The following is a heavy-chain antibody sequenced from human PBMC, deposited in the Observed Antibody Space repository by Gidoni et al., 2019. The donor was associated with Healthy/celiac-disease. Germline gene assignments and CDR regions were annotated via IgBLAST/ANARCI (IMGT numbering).Heavy chain of an antibody. CDR1: GGSISSGGYY. CDR3: ARASLVPAAPTYQAPFGMDV. D-gene: IGHD2-2*01. V-gene: IGHV4-31*03. CDR2: IYYRGST. J-gene: IGHJ6*02. Sequence: QVQLQESGPGLVKPSQTLSLTCTVSGGSISSGGYYWSWIRQHPGKGLEWIGYIYYRGSTYYNPSLKSRVTISVDTSKNQFSLKLSSVTAADTAVYYCARASLVPAAPTYQAPFGMDVWGQGTTVTVSS.